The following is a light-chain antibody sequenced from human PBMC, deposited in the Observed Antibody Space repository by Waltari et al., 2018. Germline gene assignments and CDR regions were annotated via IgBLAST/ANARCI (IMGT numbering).Light chain of an antibody. V-gene: IGLV4-69*01. Sequence: QVVLTQSPSASASLGASVKLTCTLSSGLSSYAIAWPQQQPEKGPRYLMKVTSGGSHSKGDGIPGRFAGSSSGAERYLTISSLQSEDEADYYCQNSGTGIHVVFGGGTKLTVL. J-gene: IGLJ2*01. CDR3: QNSGTGIHVV. CDR2: VTSGGSH. CDR1: SGLSSYA.